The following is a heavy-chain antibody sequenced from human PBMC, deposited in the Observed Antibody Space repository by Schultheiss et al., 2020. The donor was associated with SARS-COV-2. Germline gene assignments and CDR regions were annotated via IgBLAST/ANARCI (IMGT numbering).Heavy chain of an antibody. D-gene: IGHD2-2*01. Sequence: GGSLRLSCAASGFIFSSYVMYWVRQAPGKGLEYVSAISSNGGSTYYADSVKGRFTISRDNAKNSLYLQMSSLRGEDTAVYYCARYAAAMMYMDVWGKGTTVTVSS. CDR1: GFIFSSYV. CDR3: ARYAAAMMYMDV. J-gene: IGHJ6*03. V-gene: IGHV3-64*02. CDR2: ISSNGGST.